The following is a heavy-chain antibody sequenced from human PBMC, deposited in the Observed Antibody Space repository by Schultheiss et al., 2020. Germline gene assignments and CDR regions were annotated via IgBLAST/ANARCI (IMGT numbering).Heavy chain of an antibody. CDR2: ISAYNGNT. D-gene: IGHD4-17*01. CDR1: GYTFTSYG. J-gene: IGHJ6*02. CDR3: ARDYPATVTTGGMDV. Sequence: ASVKVSCKASGYTFTSYGISWVRQAPGQGLEWMGWISAYNGNTNYAQKLQGRVTMTTDTSTSTAYMELRSLRSDDTAVYYCARDYPATVTTGGMDVWGQGTTVTVSS. V-gene: IGHV1-18*01.